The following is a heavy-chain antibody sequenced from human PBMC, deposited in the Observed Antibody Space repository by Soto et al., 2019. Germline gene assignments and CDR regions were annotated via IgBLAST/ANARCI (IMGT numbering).Heavy chain of an antibody. V-gene: IGHV3-23*01. J-gene: IGHJ4*02. CDR2: ISNSFSDGNT. CDR1: GFTFSNYA. Sequence: GSLRLSCAASGFTFSNYAMDWVRQAPGKGLEWVSAISNSFSDGNTHYADSVKGRFTISRDNDKNTVFLEMNSLRAEDTAVYYCAQVFSPEGGNYFDHWGQGTLVTV. CDR3: AQVFSPEGGNYFDH.